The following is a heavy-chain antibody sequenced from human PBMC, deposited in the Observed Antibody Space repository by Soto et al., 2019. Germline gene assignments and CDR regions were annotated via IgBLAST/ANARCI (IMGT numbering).Heavy chain of an antibody. Sequence: PSETLSLTCTVSGASISGFYWSWIRKSAGKGLEWIGRIYATGTTDSNHSLKSRVMMSVDTSKKQFSLKLRSVTAADTAVYYCVRDGTKTLRDWFDPWGQGISVTVSS. CDR1: GASISGFY. CDR2: IYATGTT. V-gene: IGHV4-4*07. CDR3: VRDGTKTLRDWFDP. D-gene: IGHD1-1*01. J-gene: IGHJ5*02.